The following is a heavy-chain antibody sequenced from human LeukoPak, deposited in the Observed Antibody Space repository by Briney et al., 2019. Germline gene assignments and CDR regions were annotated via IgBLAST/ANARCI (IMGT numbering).Heavy chain of an antibody. V-gene: IGHV3-23*01. CDR2: LTASSGST. D-gene: IGHD2/OR15-2a*01. CDR1: GFPVSNYG. CDR3: TRIQHCDSTYCPDSFDI. Sequence: GGSLRPACAASGFPVSNYGMSWVRQAPGKGLEWVSALTASSGSTYSADSVKGRFTISRDNSKNTLYLQMDSLRAEDAAVYYCTRIQHCDSTYCPDSFDIWGQGTMVTVSS. J-gene: IGHJ3*02.